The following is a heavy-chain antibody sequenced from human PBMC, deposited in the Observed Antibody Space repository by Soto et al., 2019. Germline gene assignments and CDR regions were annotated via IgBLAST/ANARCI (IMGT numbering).Heavy chain of an antibody. D-gene: IGHD6-13*01. CDR2: ISGSGGST. Sequence: GGSLRLSCAASGFTFSSYAMSWVRQAPGKGLEWVSAISGSGGSTYYADSVKGRFTISRDNSKNTLYLQMNSLRAEDTAVYYCAKPKLKAAAGKYYFDYWGQGTLVTVSS. CDR3: AKPKLKAAAGKYYFDY. CDR1: GFTFSSYA. J-gene: IGHJ4*02. V-gene: IGHV3-23*01.